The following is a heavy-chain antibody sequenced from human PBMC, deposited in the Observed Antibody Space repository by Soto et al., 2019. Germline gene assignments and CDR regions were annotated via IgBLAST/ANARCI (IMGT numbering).Heavy chain of an antibody. D-gene: IGHD3-10*01. V-gene: IGHV4-39*01. CDR3: ARRGGSGLSDYYGMDV. J-gene: IGHJ6*02. Sequence: QLQLQESGPGLVKPSETLSLTCTVSGGSISSSSYYWGWIRQPPGKGLEWIGSIYYSGSTYYNPSLKSRVTISVDTSKNQSSLKLSSVTAADTAVYYCARRGGSGLSDYYGMDVWGQGTTVTVSS. CDR2: IYYSGST. CDR1: GGSISSSSYY.